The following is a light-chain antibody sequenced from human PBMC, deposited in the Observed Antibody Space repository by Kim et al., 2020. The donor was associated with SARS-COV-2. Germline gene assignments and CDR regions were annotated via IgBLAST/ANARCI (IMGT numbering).Light chain of an antibody. CDR3: QAWDSSNAV. V-gene: IGLV3-1*01. CDR2: QDI. Sequence: SYELTQPPSVSVSPGQTASITCSGDKLGDKYACWYQQKPGQSPVLVIYQDIKRPSGIPERFSGSNSGNTATLTISGPQAMDEADYYCQAWDSSNAVFGGG. CDR1: KLGDKY. J-gene: IGLJ2*01.